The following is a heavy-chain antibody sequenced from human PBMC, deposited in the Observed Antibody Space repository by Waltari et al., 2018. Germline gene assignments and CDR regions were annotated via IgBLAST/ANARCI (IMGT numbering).Heavy chain of an antibody. D-gene: IGHD3-22*01. J-gene: IGHJ4*02. CDR1: GGTFSSYA. Sequence: QVQLVQSGAEVKKPGSSVKVSCKASGGTFSSYAISWVRQAPGQGLEWMGGIIPVFGTANYAQKFQGRVTITTDESTSTAYMELSSLRSEDTAVYYCARVGNYYDSSGDFDYWGQGTLVTVSS. V-gene: IGHV1-69*05. CDR3: ARVGNYYDSSGDFDY. CDR2: IIPVFGTA.